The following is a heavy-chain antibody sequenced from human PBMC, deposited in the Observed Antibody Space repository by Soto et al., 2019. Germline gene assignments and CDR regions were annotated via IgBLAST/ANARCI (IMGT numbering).Heavy chain of an antibody. CDR1: GGSVNGYY. Sequence: SETLSLTCAVYGGSVNGYYWNWIRQPPGKGLEWIGEINHTGGTHYNPSLKSRVTMPVDTSKNQFSLRLSSVTAADTAIYYCATRITVFGLLIPPFDPWGQGTQVTVSS. V-gene: IGHV4-34*01. D-gene: IGHD3-3*01. J-gene: IGHJ5*02. CDR3: ATRITVFGLLIPPFDP. CDR2: INHTGGT.